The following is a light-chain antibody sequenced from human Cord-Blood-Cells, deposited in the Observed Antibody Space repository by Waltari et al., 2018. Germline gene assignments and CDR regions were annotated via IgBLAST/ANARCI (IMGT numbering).Light chain of an antibody. CDR3: QAWDSSTVV. J-gene: IGLJ2*01. V-gene: IGLV3-1*01. Sequence: SYELTQPPSVSVSPGQTASITCSGDKLGDKYACWYQQKPGQSPVLVIYQDSKRPSGIPERFSGANSGNTATLTLSGTQAMDGADYYCQAWDSSTVVFGGGTKLTV. CDR1: KLGDKY. CDR2: QDS.